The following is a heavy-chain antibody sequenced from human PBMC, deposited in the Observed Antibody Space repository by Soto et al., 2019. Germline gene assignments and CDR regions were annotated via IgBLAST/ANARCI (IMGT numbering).Heavy chain of an antibody. V-gene: IGHV3-72*01. CDR3: SRESPEPQWLRLAFDY. J-gene: IGHJ4*02. CDR1: GFTFSDHY. Sequence: GGSLRLSCAASGFTFSDHYLDWVRQAPGKGLEWVGRTRNKANSYITEYAASVKGRFTITRDDSKNSLYLQMNSLKTEDTAVYYCSRESPEPQWLRLAFDYWGQGTLVTVSS. CDR2: TRNKANSYIT. D-gene: IGHD5-12*01.